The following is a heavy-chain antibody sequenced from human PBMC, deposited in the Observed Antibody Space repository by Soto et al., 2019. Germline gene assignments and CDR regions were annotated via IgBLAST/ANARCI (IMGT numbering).Heavy chain of an antibody. CDR2: INHSGRT. D-gene: IGHD2-15*01. CDR1: GGSFSGYY. V-gene: IGHV4-34*01. J-gene: IGHJ6*02. CDR3: ARGPDCSGGSCHYGMDV. Sequence: SETLSLTCAVYGGSFSGYYWSWIRQPPGKGLEWIGEINHSGRTNYNPSLKSRVTISVDTSKNQFSLKLSSVTAADTAVYYCARGPDCSGGSCHYGMDVWGPGTTVTVSS.